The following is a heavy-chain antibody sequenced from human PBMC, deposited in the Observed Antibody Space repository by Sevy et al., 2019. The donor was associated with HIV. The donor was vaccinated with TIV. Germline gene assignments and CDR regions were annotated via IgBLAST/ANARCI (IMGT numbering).Heavy chain of an antibody. V-gene: IGHV3-23*01. CDR1: GFTFSSYA. J-gene: IGHJ4*02. CDR3: AKLSCSDGNCFSIDY. CDR2: IRASGAST. D-gene: IGHD2-15*01. Sequence: GGSLRLSCAASGFTFSSYAMTWVRQAPGKGLEWVSGIRASGASTYYADSVKGRFTISRDNSRNTLYLQINSLRAEDTAVYYCAKLSCSDGNCFSIDYWGQGTLVTVSS.